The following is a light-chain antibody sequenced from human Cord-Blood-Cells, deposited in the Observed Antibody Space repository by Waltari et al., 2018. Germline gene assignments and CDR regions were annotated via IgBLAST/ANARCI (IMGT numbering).Light chain of an antibody. CDR1: QSISSY. V-gene: IGKV1-39*01. Sequence: DIQMTQSPSSLSASVGDRVTITCRASQSISSYLNWYQQKPGKAPTLLIYAASSLQSGVPSRFSGSGSGTDFTRTISSLQPEEFATYYCQQSYSTPSFGGGTKVEIK. CDR2: AAS. J-gene: IGKJ4*01. CDR3: QQSYSTPS.